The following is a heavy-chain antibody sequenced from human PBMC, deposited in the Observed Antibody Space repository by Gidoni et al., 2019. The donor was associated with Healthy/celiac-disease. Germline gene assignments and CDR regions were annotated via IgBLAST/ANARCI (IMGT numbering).Heavy chain of an antibody. D-gene: IGHD5-12*01. J-gene: IGHJ4*02. CDR2: IYTSGST. CDR1: GGSISSGSYY. Sequence: QVQLQESAPGLVEASQTLSLTCTVAGGSISSGSYYWRWIRQPAGKGLEWIGRIYTSGSTNYNPSLKSRVTISVDTSKNQFSLKLSSVTAADTAVYYCARDGYNYYFDYWGQGTLVTVSS. V-gene: IGHV4-61*02. CDR3: ARDGYNYYFDY.